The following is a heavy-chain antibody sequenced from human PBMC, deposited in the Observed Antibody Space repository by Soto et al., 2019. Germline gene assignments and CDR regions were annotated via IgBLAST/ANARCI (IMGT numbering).Heavy chain of an antibody. J-gene: IGHJ4*02. D-gene: IGHD3-10*01. Sequence: GGSLRLSCAASGFTFSNAWMSWVRQAPGKGLEWVGRIKSKTDGGTTDYAAPGKGRFTISRDDSKNTLYLQMNSLKTEDTAVYYCTTDLVPGTTLWFGEVNDYWGQGTLVTVSS. V-gene: IGHV3-15*01. CDR1: GFTFSNAW. CDR2: IKSKTDGGTT. CDR3: TTDLVPGTTLWFGEVNDY.